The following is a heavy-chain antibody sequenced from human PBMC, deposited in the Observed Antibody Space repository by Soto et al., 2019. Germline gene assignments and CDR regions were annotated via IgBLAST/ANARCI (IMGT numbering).Heavy chain of an antibody. CDR2: IFYSGST. J-gene: IGHJ6*02. Sequence: SETLPLTCTVSGGSIRSSSYYWGWIRQPPGKGLEWIGSIFYSGSTYYNPSLKSRVTISVDTSKNQFSLKLSSVTAADTAVYYCACIFSGGYGYGFYYYGMDVWGQGTTVS. V-gene: IGHV4-39*01. CDR3: ACIFSGGYGYGFYYYGMDV. CDR1: GGSIRSSSYY. D-gene: IGHD5-18*01.